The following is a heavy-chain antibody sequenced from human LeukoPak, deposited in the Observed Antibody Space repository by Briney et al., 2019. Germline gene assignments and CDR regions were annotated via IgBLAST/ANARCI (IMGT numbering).Heavy chain of an antibody. CDR2: ISSSSSTI. CDR3: ARVVTMTYLDAFDI. J-gene: IGHJ3*02. Sequence: PGGSLRLSCAASGFTFSSYRMNWVRQAPGKGLEWVSYISSSSSTIYYADSVKGRFTISRDNAKSSLYLQMNSLRDEDTAVYYCARVVTMTYLDAFDIWGQGTMVTVSS. D-gene: IGHD3-22*01. V-gene: IGHV3-48*02. CDR1: GFTFSSYR.